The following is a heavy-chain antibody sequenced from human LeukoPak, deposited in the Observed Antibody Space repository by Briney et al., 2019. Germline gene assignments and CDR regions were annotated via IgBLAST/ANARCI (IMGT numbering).Heavy chain of an antibody. Sequence: TSQTLSLTCAVSGGSISRGSYYWSWIRQPAGKGLECIGRIYTSGSTNYNPSLKSRVTISVDTSKNQFSLKLSSVTAADTAVYYCARDITLSPSSGGYWGQGILVTVSS. J-gene: IGHJ4*02. CDR1: GGSISRGSYY. D-gene: IGHD3-3*01. CDR3: ARDITLSPSSGGY. CDR2: IYTSGST. V-gene: IGHV4-61*02.